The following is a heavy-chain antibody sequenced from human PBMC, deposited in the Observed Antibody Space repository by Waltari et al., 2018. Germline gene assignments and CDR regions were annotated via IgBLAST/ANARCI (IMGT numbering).Heavy chain of an antibody. CDR1: GFTFSSYS. CDR3: ARDAAPFGGVIVDHFDY. D-gene: IGHD3-16*02. V-gene: IGHV3-48*04. J-gene: IGHJ4*02. Sequence: EVQLVESGGGLVQPGGSLRLSCAASGFTFSSYSMNWVRQAPGKGLEWVSYISSSSSTIYYADSGKGRFTISRDNAKNSRYLQMNSLRAEDTAVYYCARDAAPFGGVIVDHFDYWGQGTLVTVSS. CDR2: ISSSSSTI.